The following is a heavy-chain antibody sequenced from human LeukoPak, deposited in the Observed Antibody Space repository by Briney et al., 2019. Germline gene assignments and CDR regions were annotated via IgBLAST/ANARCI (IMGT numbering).Heavy chain of an antibody. J-gene: IGHJ4*02. CDR3: ARVNDYYGSGSYYNDY. Sequence: QAGGSLRLPCAASGFTVSSNYMSWVRQAPGKGLEWVSVIYSGGSTYYADSVKGRFTISRDNSKNTLYLQMNSLRAEDTAVYYRARVNDYYGSGSYYNDYWGQGTLVTVSS. V-gene: IGHV3-53*01. CDR2: IYSGGST. D-gene: IGHD3-10*01. CDR1: GFTVSSNY.